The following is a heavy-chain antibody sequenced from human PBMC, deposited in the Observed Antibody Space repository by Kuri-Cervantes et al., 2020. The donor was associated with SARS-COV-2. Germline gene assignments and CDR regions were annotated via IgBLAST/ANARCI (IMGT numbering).Heavy chain of an antibody. CDR3: AREGPPSDAFDI. J-gene: IGHJ3*02. CDR1: GFTFSSYG. CDR2: IRYDGSNK. Sequence: GESLKISCAASGFTFSSYGMHWVRQAPGKGLGWVAFIRYDGSNKYYADSVKGRFTISRDNSKNTLYLQMNSLRAEDTAVYYCAREGPPSDAFDIWGQGTMVTVSS. V-gene: IGHV3-30*02. D-gene: IGHD6-6*01.